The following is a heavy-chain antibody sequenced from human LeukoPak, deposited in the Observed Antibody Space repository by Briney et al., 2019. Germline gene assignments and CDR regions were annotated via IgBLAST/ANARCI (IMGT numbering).Heavy chain of an antibody. V-gene: IGHV4-34*01. J-gene: IGHJ3*02. CDR1: GGSFSGYY. D-gene: IGHD3-10*01. Sequence: KPSETLSLTCAVYGGSFSGYYWSWIRQPPGKGLEWIGEINHSGSTNCNPSLKSRVTISVDTSKNQFSLKLSSVTAADTAVYYCARVPQYLMVRGKRNDAFDIWGQGTMVTVSS. CDR3: ARVPQYLMVRGKRNDAFDI. CDR2: INHSGST.